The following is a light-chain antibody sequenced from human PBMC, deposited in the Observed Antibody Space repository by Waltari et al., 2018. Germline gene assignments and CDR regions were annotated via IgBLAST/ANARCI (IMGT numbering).Light chain of an antibody. CDR1: SSDVGFYNY. CDR2: DVS. V-gene: IGLV2-14*01. Sequence: QSALTQPASVSGSPGQSITISCTGTSSDVGFYNYVSWYQPHPGKAPKLMIYDVSERPSGVSNRFSGSKSGNTASLTISGPHAEDEADYYCNSYAGSSSWLFGGGTKLTVL. J-gene: IGLJ3*02. CDR3: NSYAGSSSWL.